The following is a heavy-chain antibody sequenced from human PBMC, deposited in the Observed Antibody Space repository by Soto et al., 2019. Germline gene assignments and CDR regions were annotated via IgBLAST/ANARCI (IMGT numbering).Heavy chain of an antibody. D-gene: IGHD4-17*01. V-gene: IGHV3-11*05. CDR3: ARSLTAVTTAVDY. CDR2: ISTSSSYT. J-gene: IGHJ4*02. Sequence: QVQLVESGGGLVKPGGSLRLSCAASGFTFSDYYMNWVRQAPGQGLEGVSHISTSSSYTNYADSVKGRFTISRDNAKNSLYLQMNSLRAEDTAVYYCARSLTAVTTAVDYWGQGTLVTVSS. CDR1: GFTFSDYY.